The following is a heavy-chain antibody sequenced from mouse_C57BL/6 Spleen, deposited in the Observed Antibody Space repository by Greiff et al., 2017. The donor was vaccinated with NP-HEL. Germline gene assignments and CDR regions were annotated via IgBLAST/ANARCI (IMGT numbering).Heavy chain of an antibody. CDR2: ISSGSSTI. Sequence: EVKLMESGGGLVKPGGSLKLSCAASGFTFSDYGMHWVRQAPEKGLEWVAYISSGSSTIYYADTVKGRFTISRDNAKNTLLLQMTSLRSEDTAMYYCARGNYFDYWGQGTTLTVSS. V-gene: IGHV5-17*01. CDR1: GFTFSDYG. J-gene: IGHJ2*01. CDR3: ARGNYFDY.